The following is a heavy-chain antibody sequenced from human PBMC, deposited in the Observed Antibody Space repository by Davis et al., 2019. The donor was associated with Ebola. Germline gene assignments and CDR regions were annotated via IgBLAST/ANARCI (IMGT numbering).Heavy chain of an antibody. J-gene: IGHJ6*02. CDR1: GYTFTGYY. CDR2: INPSGGST. CDR3: AREIVVVVAATPNGYYYYGMDV. V-gene: IGHV1-46*03. D-gene: IGHD2-15*01. Sequence: AASVKVSCKASGYTFTGYYMHWVRQAPGQGLEWMGIINPSGGSTSYAQKFQGRVTMTRDTSTSTVYMELSSLRSEDTAVYYCAREIVVVVAATPNGYYYYGMDVWGQGTTVTVSS.